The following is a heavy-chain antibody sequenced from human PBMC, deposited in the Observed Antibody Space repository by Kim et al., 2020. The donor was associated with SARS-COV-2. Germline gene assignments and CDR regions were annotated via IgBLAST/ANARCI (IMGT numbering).Heavy chain of an antibody. CDR3: ARVGGSYSDY. V-gene: IGHV3-30*04. Sequence: GGSLRLSCAASGFTFSSYAMHWVRQAPGKGLEWVALISYDGSNKYYVDSVKGRFTISRDNSKNTLYLQMNSLRAEDTAVYYCARVGGSYSDYWGQGTHVT. CDR2: ISYDGSNK. CDR1: GFTFSSYA. D-gene: IGHD1-26*01. J-gene: IGHJ4*02.